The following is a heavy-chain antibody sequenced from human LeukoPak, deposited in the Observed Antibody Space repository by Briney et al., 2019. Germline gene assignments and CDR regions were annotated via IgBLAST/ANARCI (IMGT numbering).Heavy chain of an antibody. V-gene: IGHV4-59*01. Sequence: SETLSLTCTVSGGSFSSYFWSWIRQPPWKGLEWIGYIYYSGSTNYNPSLKSRVTISLDTSKNQFSLKLSSVTAADTAVYYCARSELLWFGGVNSGFDYWGQGTLVTVSS. CDR2: IYYSGST. CDR3: ARSELLWFGGVNSGFDY. J-gene: IGHJ4*02. D-gene: IGHD3-10*01. CDR1: GGSFSSYF.